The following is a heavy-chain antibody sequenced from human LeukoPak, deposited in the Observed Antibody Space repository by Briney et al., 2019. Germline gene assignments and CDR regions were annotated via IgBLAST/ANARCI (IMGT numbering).Heavy chain of an antibody. CDR2: ISSSSSYI. CDR1: GFTFSSYA. V-gene: IGHV3-21*01. CDR3: ARDLGGSYLFDY. D-gene: IGHD1-26*01. J-gene: IGHJ4*02. Sequence: GGSLRLSCAASGFTFSSYAMSWVRQAPGKGLEWVSSISSSSSYIYYADSVKGRFTISRDNAKNSLYLQMNSLRAEDTAVYYCARDLGGSYLFDYWGQGTLVTVSS.